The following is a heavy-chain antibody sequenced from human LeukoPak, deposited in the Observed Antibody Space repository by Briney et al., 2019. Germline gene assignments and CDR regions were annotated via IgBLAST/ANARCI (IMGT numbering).Heavy chain of an antibody. Sequence: IQLTTRGLEWLGRTYYRSKWYNDYAVSVKSRITINPDTSKNQFSLQLNSVTPEDTAVYYCARTCELCGTSDPWGQGTLVTVSS. J-gene: IGHJ5*02. V-gene: IGHV6-1*01. CDR2: TYYRSKWYN. CDR3: ARTCELCGTSDP. D-gene: IGHD1-26*01.